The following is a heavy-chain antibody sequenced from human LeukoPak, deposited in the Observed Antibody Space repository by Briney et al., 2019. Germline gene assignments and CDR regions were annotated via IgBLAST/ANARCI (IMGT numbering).Heavy chain of an antibody. Sequence: GGSLRLSCAASGFTFSSYGMHWVRQAPGKGLEWVAVISYDGSNKYYADSVKGRFAISRDNSKNTLYLQMNSLRAEDTAVYHCAKNGITGTLDPWGQGTLVTVSS. CDR3: AKNGITGTLDP. CDR2: ISYDGSNK. CDR1: GFTFSSYG. J-gene: IGHJ5*02. D-gene: IGHD1-7*01. V-gene: IGHV3-30*18.